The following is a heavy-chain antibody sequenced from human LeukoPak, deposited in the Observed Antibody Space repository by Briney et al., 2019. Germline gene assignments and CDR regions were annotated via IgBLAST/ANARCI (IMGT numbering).Heavy chain of an antibody. Sequence: ASVKVSCKASGYTFTGYYMHWVRQAPGQGLEWMGWINPNSGGTNYAQKFQGRVTMTRDTSISTAYMELSRLRSDDTAVYYCARAAPKGDYVWGSYRPPYYFDYWGQGTLVTVSS. J-gene: IGHJ4*02. V-gene: IGHV1-2*02. D-gene: IGHD3-16*02. CDR2: INPNSGGT. CDR1: GYTFTGYY. CDR3: ARAAPKGDYVWGSYRPPYYFDY.